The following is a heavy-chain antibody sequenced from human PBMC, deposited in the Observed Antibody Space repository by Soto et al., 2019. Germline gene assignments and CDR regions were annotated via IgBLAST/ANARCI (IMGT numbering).Heavy chain of an antibody. D-gene: IGHD3-9*01. Sequence: ESLQISCKGSGYSFTSYWISWVRQMPGKGLEWMGRIDPSDSYTNYSPSFQGHVTISADKSISTAYLQWSSLKASDTAMYYCARLNYDILTGYYGYYGMDVWGQGTTVTVSS. CDR1: GYSFTSYW. V-gene: IGHV5-10-1*01. J-gene: IGHJ6*02. CDR2: IDPSDSYT. CDR3: ARLNYDILTGYYGYYGMDV.